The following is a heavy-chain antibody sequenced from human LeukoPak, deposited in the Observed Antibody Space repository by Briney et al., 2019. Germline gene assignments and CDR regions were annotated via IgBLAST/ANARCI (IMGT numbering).Heavy chain of an antibody. J-gene: IGHJ3*02. V-gene: IGHV4-38-2*02. Sequence: SETLSLTCTVSGYSISRSYYWGWIRQPPGKGLEWIGNIYHSGDTYYSPSLKSRVTISLDTSRNQFSLKLNSVTAADTAVYYCAKSNGYGLVDIWGQGTMVTVSS. CDR2: IYHSGDT. D-gene: IGHD3-10*01. CDR1: GYSISRSYY. CDR3: AKSNGYGLVDI.